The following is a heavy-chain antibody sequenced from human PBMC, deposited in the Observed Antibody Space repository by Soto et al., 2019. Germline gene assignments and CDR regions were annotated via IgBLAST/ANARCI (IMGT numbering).Heavy chain of an antibody. Sequence: GGSLRLSCAASGFPFSSYAMSWVRQAPGKGLEWVSAISGSGGSTYYADSVKGRFTISRDNSKNTLYLQMNSLRAEDTAVYYCAKDGSPMVRGVINWFDPWGQGTLVTVSS. D-gene: IGHD3-10*01. J-gene: IGHJ5*02. CDR3: AKDGSPMVRGVINWFDP. V-gene: IGHV3-23*01. CDR1: GFPFSSYA. CDR2: ISGSGGST.